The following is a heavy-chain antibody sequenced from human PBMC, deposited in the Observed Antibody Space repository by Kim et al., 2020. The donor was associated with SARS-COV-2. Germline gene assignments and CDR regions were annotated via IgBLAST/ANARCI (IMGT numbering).Heavy chain of an antibody. J-gene: IGHJ6*02. CDR2: IAYDGSVI. CDR1: GFIFRNYG. Sequence: GGSLRLSCAVSGFIFRNYGMHWVRQAPGKGLEWVAIIAYDGSVIYYTDSVKGRFTISRDNSKNTLYLQINSLRREDTGVYYCAKGRYIGYSNALWDLDVWGQGTTVTVSS. CDR3: AKGRYIGYSNALWDLDV. V-gene: IGHV3-30*18. D-gene: IGHD5-18*01.